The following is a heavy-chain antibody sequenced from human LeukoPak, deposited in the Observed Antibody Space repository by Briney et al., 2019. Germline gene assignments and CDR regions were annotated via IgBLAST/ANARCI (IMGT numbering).Heavy chain of an antibody. J-gene: IGHJ6*04. Sequence: GGSLRLSCAASGFTVSSNYMSWVRQAPGKGLEWVSVIYSGGSTYYADSVEGRFTISRDNSKNTVYLQMNSLRAEDTAVYYCARDGLTMVRGADVWGKGTTVTVSS. CDR3: ARDGLTMVRGADV. CDR2: IYSGGST. D-gene: IGHD3-10*01. CDR1: GFTVSSNY. V-gene: IGHV3-53*01.